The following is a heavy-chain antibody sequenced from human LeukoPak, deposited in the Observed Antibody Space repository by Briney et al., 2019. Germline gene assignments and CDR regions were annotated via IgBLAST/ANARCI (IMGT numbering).Heavy chain of an antibody. CDR2: ISGDGGST. J-gene: IGHJ1*01. Sequence: GGSLRLSCAASGFTFDDYAMHCVRQAPGKGLEWVSLISGDGGSTYYADSVKGRFTISRDNSKNSLYLQMNSLRTEDTALYYCAKILVAATKTGYFQYWGQGTLVTVSS. V-gene: IGHV3-43*02. D-gene: IGHD2-15*01. CDR3: AKILVAATKTGYFQY. CDR1: GFTFDDYA.